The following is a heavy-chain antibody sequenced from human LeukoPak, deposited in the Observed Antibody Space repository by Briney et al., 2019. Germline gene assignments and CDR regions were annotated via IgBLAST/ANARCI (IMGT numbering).Heavy chain of an antibody. V-gene: IGHV1-2*02. CDR3: ARDGGQWLVQYYFDY. CDR1: GYTFTGYY. D-gene: IGHD6-19*01. J-gene: IGHJ4*02. CDR2: INPNSGGT. Sequence: ASVKVSCKACGYTFTGYYMHWVRQAPGQGLEWMGWINPNSGGTNYAQKFQGRVTMTRDTSISTAYMELSRLRSDDTAVYYCARDGGQWLVQYYFDYWGQGTLVTVSS.